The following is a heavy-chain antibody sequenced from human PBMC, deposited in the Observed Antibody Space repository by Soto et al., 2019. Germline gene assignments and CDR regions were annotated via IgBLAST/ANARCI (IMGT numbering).Heavy chain of an antibody. CDR1: GFTFSGSV. Sequence: PGGSLRLSCAASGFTFSGSVMHWVRQAPDKGLEWVAVIWFDGSRIYHPDSVKGRFTISRDNAKNTLYLQMNSLRAEDTAVYYCATNTAMVSLNNWFDPWGQGTLVTVSS. D-gene: IGHD5-18*01. V-gene: IGHV3-33*03. J-gene: IGHJ5*02. CDR3: ATNTAMVSLNNWFDP. CDR2: IWFDGSRI.